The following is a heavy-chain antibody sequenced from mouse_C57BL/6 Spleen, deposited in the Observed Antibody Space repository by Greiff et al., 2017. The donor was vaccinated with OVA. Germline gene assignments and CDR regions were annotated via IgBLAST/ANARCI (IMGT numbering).Heavy chain of an antibody. D-gene: IGHD3-3*01. CDR3: ARDGWAWFAD. CDR1: GYSITSGYY. J-gene: IGHJ3*01. CDR2: ISYDGRN. Sequence: EVKLQESGPGLVKPSQSLSLTCSVTGYSITSGYYWNWIRQFPGNKLEWMGYISYDGRNNYNPYLKNRITITPDTSKNQFFLKLNSVTTEDTATYYWARDGWAWFADWGQGTLVTVSA. V-gene: IGHV3-6*01.